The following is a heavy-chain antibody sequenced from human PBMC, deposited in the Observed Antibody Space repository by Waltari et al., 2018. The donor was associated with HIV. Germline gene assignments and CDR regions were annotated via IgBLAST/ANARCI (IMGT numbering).Heavy chain of an antibody. V-gene: IGHV3-49*03. CDR1: GFTFGDYA. J-gene: IGHJ4*02. Sequence: EVQLVESGGGLVQSGRSLRLACTVSGFTFGDYAISWFRQAPGKGLEWVGFIRSKTYGGTTEYAASVKDRFTISRDDSKSIAYLQMNSLKTEDTAVYYCSRSRGYSYGYADYWGQGTLVTVSS. CDR3: SRSRGYSYGYADY. CDR2: IRSKTYGGTT. D-gene: IGHD5-18*01.